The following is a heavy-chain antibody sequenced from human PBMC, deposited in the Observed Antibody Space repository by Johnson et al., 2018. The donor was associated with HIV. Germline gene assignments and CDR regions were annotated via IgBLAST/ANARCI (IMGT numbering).Heavy chain of an antibody. Sequence: ISWTCGPRGDVDSVKGRFTISRDNAKNSLYLQMNTLRAEDTAVYYCARERSGTIAFDLWGQGTMVTVSS. CDR3: ARERSGTIAFDL. J-gene: IGHJ3*01. V-gene: IGHV3-20*03. D-gene: IGHD1-7*01. CDR2: ISWTCGPR.